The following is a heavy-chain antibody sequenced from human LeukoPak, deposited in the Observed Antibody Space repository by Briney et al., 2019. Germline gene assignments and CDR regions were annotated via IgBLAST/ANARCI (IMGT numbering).Heavy chain of an antibody. CDR1: GFTFSSFW. J-gene: IGHJ6*03. CDR2: IKQDGSDK. CDR3: ARDSSGLPWSGDFYLDV. V-gene: IGHV3-7*01. Sequence: GGSLRLSCTASGFTFSSFWMSWVRQAPGKGLEGVADIKQDGSDKYYVDSVKGRFTISRDNAKNSLYLQMNSLRAEDTAVYYCARDSSGLPWSGDFYLDVWGRGTTVTVSS. D-gene: IGHD3-10*01.